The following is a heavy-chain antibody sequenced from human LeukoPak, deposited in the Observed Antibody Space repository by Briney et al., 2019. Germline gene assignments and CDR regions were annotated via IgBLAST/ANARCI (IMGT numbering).Heavy chain of an antibody. CDR1: GLTFSSYA. CDR3: VSGWYIDY. D-gene: IGHD6-19*01. Sequence: GGSLRLSCAASGLTFSSYAMSWVRHAPAKGLEWVSTITDSGGRAYYTDSVKGRFTISRDNSMNTLFLQMNSLRAEDTAEYYCVSGWYIDYWGQGTLVTVSS. CDR2: ITDSGGRA. V-gene: IGHV3-23*01. J-gene: IGHJ4*02.